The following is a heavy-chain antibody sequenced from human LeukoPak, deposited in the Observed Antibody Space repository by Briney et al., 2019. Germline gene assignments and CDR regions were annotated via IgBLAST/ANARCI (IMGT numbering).Heavy chain of an antibody. D-gene: IGHD2-2*03. CDR2: SSSSSSYI. CDR1: GFTFSIYS. CDR3: ARKGSGYCSSTSCYYYYMDV. Sequence: GGSLRLSCAASGFTFSIYSMNWVRQAPGKGLEWVSSSSSSSSYIYYADSVKGRFTIPRDNAKNSLYLQMNSLRAEDTAVYYCARKGSGYCSSTSCYYYYMDVWGKGTTVTVSS. J-gene: IGHJ6*03. V-gene: IGHV3-21*01.